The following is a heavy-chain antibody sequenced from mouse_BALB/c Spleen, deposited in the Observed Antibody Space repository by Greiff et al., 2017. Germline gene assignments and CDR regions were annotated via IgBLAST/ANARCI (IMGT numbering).Heavy chain of an antibody. CDR2: ISYSGST. CDR3: ARYPRNYVPYYYAMDY. Sequence: VQLQQSGPSLVKPSQTLSLTCSVTGDSITSGYWNWIRKFPGNKLEYMGYISYSGSTYYNPSLKSRISITRDTSKNQYYLQLNSVTTEDTATYYCARYPRNYVPYYYAMDYWGQGTSVTVSS. J-gene: IGHJ4*01. CDR1: GDSITSGY. V-gene: IGHV3-8*02. D-gene: IGHD2-1*01.